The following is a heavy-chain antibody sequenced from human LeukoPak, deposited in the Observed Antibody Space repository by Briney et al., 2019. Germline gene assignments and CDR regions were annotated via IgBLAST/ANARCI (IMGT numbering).Heavy chain of an antibody. J-gene: IGHJ4*02. D-gene: IGHD3-10*01. Sequence: GASLRLSCAGSGFSFSSHWLHWVRQAPGKGLEWVSSISTSSSHMYYADSVKGRFTISRDNAKNSLYLQMNTLRAEDTAVYYCARDDTSAHFFDYWGQGTLVTVSS. CDR2: ISTSSSHM. V-gene: IGHV3-21*01. CDR1: GFSFSSHW. CDR3: ARDDTSAHFFDY.